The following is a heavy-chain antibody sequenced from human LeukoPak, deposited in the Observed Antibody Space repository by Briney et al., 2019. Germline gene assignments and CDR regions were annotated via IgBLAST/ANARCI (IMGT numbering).Heavy chain of an antibody. D-gene: IGHD6-13*01. CDR2: VNQDGSEK. Sequence: GGSLRLSCVASGFTFSSYAMSWVRQAPGKGLEWVANVNQDGSEKYYVDSVKGRFTISRDNAKNSLYLQMNSLRAEDTAVYYCARGGSGYSSSWVYWGQGTLVTVSS. CDR1: GFTFSSYA. J-gene: IGHJ4*02. V-gene: IGHV3-7*03. CDR3: ARGGSGYSSSWVY.